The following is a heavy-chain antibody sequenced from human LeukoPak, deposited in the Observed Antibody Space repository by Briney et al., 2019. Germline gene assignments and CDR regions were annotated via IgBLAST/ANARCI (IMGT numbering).Heavy chain of an antibody. Sequence: SETLSLTCAVYGGSFSGYYWSWIRQPPGKGLEWIGEINHSGSTNYNPSLKSRVTISVDTSKNQFSLKLSSVTAADTAVYYCARDSSQWLVPTAGFDYWGQGTLVTVSS. J-gene: IGHJ4*02. V-gene: IGHV4-34*01. D-gene: IGHD6-19*01. CDR1: GGSFSGYY. CDR3: ARDSSQWLVPTAGFDY. CDR2: INHSGST.